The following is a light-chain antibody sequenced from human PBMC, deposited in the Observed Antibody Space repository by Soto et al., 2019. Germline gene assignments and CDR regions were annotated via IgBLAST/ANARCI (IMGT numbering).Light chain of an antibody. CDR2: GAS. CDR1: QSVSSSY. J-gene: IGKJ2*01. CDR3: QQYGSSPYT. V-gene: IGKV3-20*01. Sequence: EIVLTQSPGTLSLSPGERATLSCRASQSVSSSYLAWSQQKPGQAPRLLIYGASSRATGIPVRFTGSGSGTDFTLTISRLEPEDFAVYYCQQYGSSPYTFGQGTKLEIK.